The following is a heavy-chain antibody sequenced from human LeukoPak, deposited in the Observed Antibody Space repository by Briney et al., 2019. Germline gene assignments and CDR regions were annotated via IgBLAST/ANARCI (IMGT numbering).Heavy chain of an antibody. CDR3: ARYKVPPHQDSSMVPGVYYYYGMDV. J-gene: IGHJ6*02. CDR2: IIPFFGTP. CDR1: GGSFSTYA. Sequence: SVTVSCKASGGSFSTYAISWVRQAPGQGLEWMGGIIPFFGTPSYAQKFHGRVTITADESTNTAYMEVSSLRSEDTALYYCARYKVPPHQDSSMVPGVYYYYGMDVWGLGTTVTVSS. D-gene: IGHD3-10*01. V-gene: IGHV1-69*13.